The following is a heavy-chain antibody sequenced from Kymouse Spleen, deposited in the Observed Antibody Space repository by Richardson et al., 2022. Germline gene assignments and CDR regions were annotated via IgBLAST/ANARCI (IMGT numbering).Heavy chain of an antibody. CDR2: ISSSSSYI. Sequence: EVQLVESGGGLVKPGGSLRLSCAASGFTFSSYSMNWVRQAPGKGLEWVSSISSSSSYIYYADSVKGRFTISRDNAKNSLYLQMNSLRAEDTAVYYCARAHYDFWSGYYTGDYYYGMDVWGQGTTVTVSS. D-gene: IGHD3-3*01. V-gene: IGHV3-21*03. CDR3: ARAHYDFWSGYYTGDYYYGMDV. J-gene: IGHJ6*02. CDR1: GFTFSSYS.